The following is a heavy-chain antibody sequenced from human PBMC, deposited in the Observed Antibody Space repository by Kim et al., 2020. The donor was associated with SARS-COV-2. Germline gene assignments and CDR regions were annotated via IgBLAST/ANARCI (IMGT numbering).Heavy chain of an antibody. D-gene: IGHD2-15*01. J-gene: IGHJ3*02. Sequence: SETLSLTCTVSGVSVSPYFWSWIRQAPGKGLEWIGCVFHTGRTFYSPSLKSRVTVSVDASQNHVSLRLTSVTAADTALYYCARHVGSHWYWAFDIWGQGTTITVSP. CDR3: ARHVGSHWYWAFDI. CDR2: VFHTGRT. V-gene: IGHV4-59*08. CDR1: GVSVSPYF.